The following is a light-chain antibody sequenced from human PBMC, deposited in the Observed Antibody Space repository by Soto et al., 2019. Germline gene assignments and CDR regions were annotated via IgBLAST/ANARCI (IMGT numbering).Light chain of an antibody. V-gene: IGKV3-15*01. CDR2: GAS. CDR1: QSVSSN. J-gene: IGKJ5*01. CDR3: QQYNNWPPT. Sequence: EIVMTQSPATLSVSPGERGTLSCRASQSVSSNLAWYQQKPGQAPRLLIYGASTRATGIPARFSGSGSGTEFTLTISSLQSEDFALYYCQQYNNWPPTFGQGTRLEIK.